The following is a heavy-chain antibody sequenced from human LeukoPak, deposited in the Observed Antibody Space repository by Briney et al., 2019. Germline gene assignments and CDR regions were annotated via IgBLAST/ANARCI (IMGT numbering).Heavy chain of an antibody. CDR2: IYYSTNT. D-gene: IGHD3-10*01. CDR1: GDSISSGGYY. CDR3: ARAYNYYGSGSYDS. J-gene: IGHJ5*01. V-gene: IGHV4-31*03. Sequence: SETLSLTCTLSGDSISSGGYYWSWIRQHPGKGLEWIGYIYYSTNTHYNPSLKSRVTISLDTSKNQFSLKLTSETAADTAVYYCARAYNYYGSGSYDSWGQGTLVTVSS.